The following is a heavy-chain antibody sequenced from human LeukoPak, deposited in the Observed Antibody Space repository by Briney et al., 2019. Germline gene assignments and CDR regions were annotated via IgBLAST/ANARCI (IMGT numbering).Heavy chain of an antibody. Sequence: ASVKVSCKASGYTFTGYYMHWVRQAPGQGLEWMGWTNPNSGGTNYAQKFQGRVTMTRDTSISTAYMELSRLRSDDTAVYYCARGLFGGATFDYWGQGTLVTVSS. CDR1: GYTFTGYY. CDR2: TNPNSGGT. V-gene: IGHV1-2*02. D-gene: IGHD3-16*01. J-gene: IGHJ4*02. CDR3: ARGLFGGATFDY.